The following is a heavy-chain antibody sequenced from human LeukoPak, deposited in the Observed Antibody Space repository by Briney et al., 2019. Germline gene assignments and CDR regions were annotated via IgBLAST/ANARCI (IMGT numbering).Heavy chain of an antibody. Sequence: SETLSLTCTVSGGFISSSSHYWAWIRQPPGKGLEWIGSIYYSGSTYYSPSLKSRVTISVDTSKNQFSLKLSSVTAADTAVYYCAREQNSSAGSWGQGTLVTVSS. CDR3: AREQNSSAGS. D-gene: IGHD6-6*01. V-gene: IGHV4-39*07. CDR1: GGFISSSSHY. J-gene: IGHJ5*02. CDR2: IYYSGST.